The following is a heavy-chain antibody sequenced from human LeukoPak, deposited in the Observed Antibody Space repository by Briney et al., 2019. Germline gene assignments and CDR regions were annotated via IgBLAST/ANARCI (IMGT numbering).Heavy chain of an antibody. V-gene: IGHV3-48*03. J-gene: IGHJ4*02. Sequence: GGSLRLSCAASGFTFSSYEMHWVRQAPGKGLEWVSYISSSGSTIYYADSVKGRFTISRDNAKNSLYLQMNSLRAEDTAVYYYARQFYDSSGLDYWDQGTLVTVSS. CDR2: ISSSGSTI. D-gene: IGHD3-22*01. CDR1: GFTFSSYE. CDR3: ARQFYDSSGLDY.